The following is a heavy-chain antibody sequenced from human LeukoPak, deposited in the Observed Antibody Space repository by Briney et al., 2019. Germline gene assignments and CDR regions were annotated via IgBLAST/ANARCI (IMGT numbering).Heavy chain of an antibody. CDR2: ISYDGSNK. Sequence: GGSLRLSGVASGFSFATFGMHWVRQAPGKGLEWVAVISYDGSNKYSADSVKGRFTISRDNSKNTVYLQMNSLRAEDTAVYFCARESGTTNSFDYWGQGTLVPVSS. CDR1: GFSFATFG. J-gene: IGHJ4*02. V-gene: IGHV3-30*19. CDR3: ARESGTTNSFDY. D-gene: IGHD1-1*01.